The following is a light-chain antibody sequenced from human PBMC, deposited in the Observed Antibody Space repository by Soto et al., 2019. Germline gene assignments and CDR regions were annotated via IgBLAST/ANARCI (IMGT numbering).Light chain of an antibody. J-gene: IGLJ2*01. Sequence: QSVLTQPPSAYGTPGQRVTISCSGSSSNIGSNTVNWYQQFPGTAPKLLIYSNNQRPSGVPDRFSGSKSGTSASLAISGLQSEDEADYYCAAWDDSLNGPVVFGGGTKLTVL. CDR1: SSNIGSNT. CDR3: AAWDDSLNGPVV. CDR2: SNN. V-gene: IGLV1-44*01.